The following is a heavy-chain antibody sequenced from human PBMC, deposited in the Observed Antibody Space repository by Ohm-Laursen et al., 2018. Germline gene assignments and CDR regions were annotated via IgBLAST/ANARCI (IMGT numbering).Heavy chain of an antibody. CDR2: IYHSGST. CDR3: AREYKWNYDLFTYIDY. V-gene: IGHV4-38-2*01. CDR1: GYSISSDYF. J-gene: IGHJ4*02. Sequence: SETLSLTCAVSGYSISSDYFWGWIRQPPGKGLEWIGNIYHSGSTYYNPSLKSRVTMSVDASKNQFSLKLSSVTAADTAVYYCAREYKWNYDLFTYIDYWGQGTLVTVSS. D-gene: IGHD1-7*01.